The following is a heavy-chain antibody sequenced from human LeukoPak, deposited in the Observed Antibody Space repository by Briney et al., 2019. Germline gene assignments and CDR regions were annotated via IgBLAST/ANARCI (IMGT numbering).Heavy chain of an antibody. J-gene: IGHJ4*02. CDR2: IKSKTDGGTT. D-gene: IGHD3-22*01. Sequence: GGSLRLSCAASGFTFSNAWMSWVRQAPGKGLEWVGRIKSKTDGGTTDYAAPVKGRFTISRDDSKNTLYLQMNSLKTEDTAVYYCARMGGDYYDSSGYYYFDYWGQGTLVTVSS. CDR3: ARMGGDYYDSSGYYYFDY. V-gene: IGHV3-15*01. CDR1: GFTFSNAW.